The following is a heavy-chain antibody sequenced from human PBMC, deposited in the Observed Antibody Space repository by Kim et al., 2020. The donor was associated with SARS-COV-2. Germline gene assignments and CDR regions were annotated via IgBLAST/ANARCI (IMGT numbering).Heavy chain of an antibody. CDR3: ARDSITMVRGSTYYYGMDV. D-gene: IGHD3-10*01. V-gene: IGHV4-59*01. J-gene: IGHJ6*02. Sequence: SRVTISVDTSKNQFSLKLSSVTAADTAVYYCARDSITMVRGSTYYYGMDVWGQGTTVTVSS.